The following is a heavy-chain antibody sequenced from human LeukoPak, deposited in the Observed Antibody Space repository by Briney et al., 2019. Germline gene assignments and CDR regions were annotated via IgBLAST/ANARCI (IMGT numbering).Heavy chain of an antibody. J-gene: IGHJ4*02. CDR1: GFNFGDDA. Sequence: GGSLRLSCAASGFNFGDDAMQWVRQVPGKGLEWVSLISVDGGSKYCADSVKGRFTISRDNSRNSLYLQMNSLTSEDTALYYCVKGYRSSAEPDYWGQGTLVTVSS. CDR3: VKGYRSSAEPDY. V-gene: IGHV3-43*02. CDR2: ISVDGGSK. D-gene: IGHD5-12*01.